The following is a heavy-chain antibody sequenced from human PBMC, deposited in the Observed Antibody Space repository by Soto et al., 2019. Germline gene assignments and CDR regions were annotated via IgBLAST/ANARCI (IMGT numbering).Heavy chain of an antibody. Sequence: GGSLRLSCAASGCTFSSYGMHWVSQAPGKGLEWVAVIWYDGSNKYYADSVKGRFTISRDNSKNTLYLQMNSLRAEDTAAYYCARDRQWLVPSDAFDIWGQGTMVTVSS. D-gene: IGHD6-19*01. CDR3: ARDRQWLVPSDAFDI. CDR2: IWYDGSNK. CDR1: GCTFSSYG. J-gene: IGHJ3*02. V-gene: IGHV3-33*01.